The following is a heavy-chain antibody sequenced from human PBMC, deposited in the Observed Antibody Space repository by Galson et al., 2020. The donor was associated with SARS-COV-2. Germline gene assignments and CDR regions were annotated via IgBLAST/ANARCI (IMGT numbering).Heavy chain of an antibody. D-gene: IGHD3-3*01. J-gene: IGHJ4*02. CDR2: IYTSGST. Sequence: SETLSLTCTVSGGSISSGSYYWSWIRQPAGKGLEWIGRIYTSGSTNCNPSLKSRVTISVDTSKNQFSLKLSSVTAADTAVYYCARISPRQDYDFWSGYYTGTRYYFDYWGQGTLVTVSS. CDR3: ARISPRQDYDFWSGYYTGTRYYFDY. V-gene: IGHV4-61*02. CDR1: GGSISSGSYY.